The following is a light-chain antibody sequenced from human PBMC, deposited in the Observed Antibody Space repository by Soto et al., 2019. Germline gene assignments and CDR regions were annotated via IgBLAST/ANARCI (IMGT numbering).Light chain of an antibody. CDR3: AAWDDSLSGVV. CDR1: SSNIGSNY. CDR2: RND. V-gene: IGLV1-47*01. J-gene: IGLJ2*01. Sequence: QSVLTQPPSASGTPGQRVTISCSGSSSNIGSNYVYWYQQLPGTAPKLLFYRNDQRPSGVPDRFSGSKSGTSASLAISGLRSEDEGDYYCAAWDDSLSGVVFGGGTKVTVL.